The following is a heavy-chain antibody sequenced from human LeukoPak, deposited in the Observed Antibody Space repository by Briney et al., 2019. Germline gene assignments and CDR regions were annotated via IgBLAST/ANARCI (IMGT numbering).Heavy chain of an antibody. CDR3: TRISHGVATTLGATHYYYMDV. J-gene: IGHJ6*03. V-gene: IGHV3-15*01. D-gene: IGHD1-26*01. CDR2: IKSKTDGGTT. Sequence: PGGSLRLSCAASGFAFNIYSMHWVRQAPGKGLEWVGRIKSKTDGGTTDYAAPVKGRFTISRDDSKNTLYLQMNSLKTEDTAVYYCTRISHGVATTLGATHYYYMDVWGKGTTVTVSS. CDR1: GFAFNIYS.